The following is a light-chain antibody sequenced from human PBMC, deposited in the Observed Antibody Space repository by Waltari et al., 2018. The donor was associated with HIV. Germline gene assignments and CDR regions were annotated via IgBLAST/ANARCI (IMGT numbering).Light chain of an antibody. CDR2: DNY. V-gene: IGLV1-51*01. J-gene: IGLJ3*02. CDR1: TSNIGNNY. CDR3: GTWDSSLSSVV. Sequence: QSVLTQPPSMSAASGQKDTISCSGGTSNIGNNYVSWYQQIPGAAPKLLIYDNYKRPSGIPDRFSGSKSGTSGTLGITGLQSGDEADYYCGTWDSSLSSVVFGVGTKLTVL.